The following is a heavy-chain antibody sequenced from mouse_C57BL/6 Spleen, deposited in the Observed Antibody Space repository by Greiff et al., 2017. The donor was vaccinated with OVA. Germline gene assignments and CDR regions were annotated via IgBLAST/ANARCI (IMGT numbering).Heavy chain of an antibody. CDR1: GYTFTSYW. Sequence: QVHVKQPGAELVKPGASVKLSCKASGYTFTSYWMHWVKQRPGQGLEWIGMIHPNSGSTNYNEKFKSKATLTVDKSSSTAYMQLSSLTSEDSAVYSCARSGTNYFDYWGQGTTLTVSS. J-gene: IGHJ2*01. CDR2: IHPNSGST. D-gene: IGHD4-1*01. V-gene: IGHV1-64*01. CDR3: ARSGTNYFDY.